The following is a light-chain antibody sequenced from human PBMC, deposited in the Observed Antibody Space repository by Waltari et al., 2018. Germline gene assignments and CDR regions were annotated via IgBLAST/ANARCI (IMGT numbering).Light chain of an antibody. J-gene: IGLJ1*01. CDR3: CSYGGAYSWV. Sequence: QSALTQPRSVSGSPGQSVNMSCTGTSDNVGRYKYVSWYQQYPGRAPQLIIYDVNKRPSGVPERFSGSKAGNTASLTISVLQAADEADYFCCSYGGAYSWVFGTGTNVAVL. CDR2: DVN. CDR1: SDNVGRYKY. V-gene: IGLV2-11*01.